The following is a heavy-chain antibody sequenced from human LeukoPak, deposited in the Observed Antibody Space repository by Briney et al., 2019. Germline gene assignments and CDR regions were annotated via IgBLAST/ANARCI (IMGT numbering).Heavy chain of an antibody. Sequence: GESLKISCKGSGYRFTTYWIGWVRQMPGKGLEWMGIINPGDSDTRYSPSFQGQVTISADKSITTAYLLWSSLKASDTAMYYCARSGVPGAMTWFDPWGQGTLVTVSS. D-gene: IGHD2-2*01. V-gene: IGHV5-51*01. CDR3: ARSGVPGAMTWFDP. CDR2: INPGDSDT. CDR1: GYRFTTYW. J-gene: IGHJ5*02.